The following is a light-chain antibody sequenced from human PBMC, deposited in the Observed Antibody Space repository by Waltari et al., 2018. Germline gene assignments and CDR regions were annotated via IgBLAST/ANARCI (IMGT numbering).Light chain of an antibody. CDR3: QQYENLPLT. CDR1: QNINNY. Sequence: DIQMTQSPSSLSASVGDRVTITCQASQNINNYLNWYQHKPGKGPKLLIYDVSDLERGVQPRFSGGGFGTEFKLIISSLQPEDAATYYCQQYENLPLTFGGGTTVEI. J-gene: IGKJ4*01. CDR2: DVS. V-gene: IGKV1-33*01.